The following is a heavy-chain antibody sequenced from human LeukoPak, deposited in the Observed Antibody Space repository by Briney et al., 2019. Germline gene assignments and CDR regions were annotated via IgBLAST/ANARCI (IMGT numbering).Heavy chain of an antibody. V-gene: IGHV5-51*01. Sequence: GESLKISCKGSGYSFVNYWIAWWRQMPGKGREGMGTIYPGDSDTRYSPAFKGQVTISVDKSINTAYLQWSRLKASDTAIYYCTRRGSRPYFDYWGQGTLVTVSS. J-gene: IGHJ4*02. D-gene: IGHD2-15*01. CDR2: IYPGDSDT. CDR1: GYSFVNYW. CDR3: TRRGSRPYFDY.